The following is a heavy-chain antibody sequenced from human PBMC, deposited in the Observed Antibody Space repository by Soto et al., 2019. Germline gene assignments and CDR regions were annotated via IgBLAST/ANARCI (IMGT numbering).Heavy chain of an antibody. J-gene: IGHJ3*02. CDR1: GGSISSYY. Sequence: PSETLSLTCTVSGGSISSYYWSWIRQPPGKGLEWIVYIYYSGSTNYNPSLKSRVTISVDTSKNQFSLKLSSVTAADTAVYYCARWQQIGKGAFDXWGQGTLVTVS. CDR3: ARWQQIGKGAFDX. D-gene: IGHD6-13*01. CDR2: IYYSGST. V-gene: IGHV4-59*01.